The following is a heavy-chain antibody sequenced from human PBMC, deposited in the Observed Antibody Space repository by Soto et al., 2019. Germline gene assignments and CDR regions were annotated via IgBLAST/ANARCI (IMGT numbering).Heavy chain of an antibody. D-gene: IGHD2-21*01. CDR2: IWYDGSNK. J-gene: IGHJ6*02. CDR1: GFTFSSYG. CDR3: ARVFPGGYYYYGMDV. V-gene: IGHV3-33*01. Sequence: VGSLRLSCAASGFTFSSYGMHWVRQAPGKGLEWVAVIWYDGSNKYYADSVKGRFTISRDNSKNTLYLQMNSLRAEDTAVYYCARVFPGGYYYYGMDVWGQGTTVTVSS.